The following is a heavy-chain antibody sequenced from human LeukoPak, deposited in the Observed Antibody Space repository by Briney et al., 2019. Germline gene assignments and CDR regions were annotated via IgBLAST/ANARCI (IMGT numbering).Heavy chain of an antibody. CDR1: GGSISSYY. CDR2: IYYSGDT. Sequence: PSETLSLTCTVSGGSISSYYWSWIRQPPGKGLEWIGSIYYSGDTYYNPSLKSRVIISVDTSKNEFSLKLSSVTAADTAVYYCIRDMAAPLGWFDPWGQGTLVTVSS. V-gene: IGHV4-39*07. CDR3: IRDMAAPLGWFDP. D-gene: IGHD6-6*01. J-gene: IGHJ5*02.